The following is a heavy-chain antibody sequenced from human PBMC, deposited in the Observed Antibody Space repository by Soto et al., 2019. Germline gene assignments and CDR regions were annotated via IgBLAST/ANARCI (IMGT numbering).Heavy chain of an antibody. V-gene: IGHV3-30-3*01. J-gene: IGHJ4*02. CDR1: GFTFSSYA. CDR2: ISYDGSNK. Sequence: QVQLVESGGGVVQPGRSLRLSCAASGFTFSSYAMHWVRQAPGKGLEWVAVISYDGSNKYYADSVKGRFTISRDKSKNTLYLQLNSLRAEDTAVYYCARDQGAVGPIDYWGQGTLVTVSS. D-gene: IGHD1-26*01. CDR3: ARDQGAVGPIDY.